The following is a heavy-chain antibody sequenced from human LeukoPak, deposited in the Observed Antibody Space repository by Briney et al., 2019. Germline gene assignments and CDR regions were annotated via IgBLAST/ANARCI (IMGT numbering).Heavy chain of an antibody. CDR2: ISSSSSYI. D-gene: IGHD6-13*01. J-gene: IGHJ4*02. CDR1: GFTFSSYS. V-gene: IGHV3-21*01. Sequence: GGSLRLSCAASGFTFSSYSMNRVRQAPGKGLEWVSSISSSSSYIYYADSVKGRFTISRENPKNSLYLQMNSLRAEDTAVYYCARDPNSKAAAGTGDYWGQGTLVTVSS. CDR3: ARDPNSKAAAGTGDY.